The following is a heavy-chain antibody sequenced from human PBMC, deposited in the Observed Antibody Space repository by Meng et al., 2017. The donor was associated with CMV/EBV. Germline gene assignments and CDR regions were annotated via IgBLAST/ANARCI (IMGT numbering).Heavy chain of an antibody. CDR3: ASPMQGYSYGSGYHY. CDR1: GFSCSSYA. D-gene: IGHD5-18*01. V-gene: IGHV3-23*01. Sequence: SGFSCSSYAMCCVRQAPGKGLEWVSAISGSGGSTYYADSVKGRFTISRDNSKNTLYLQMNSLRAEDTAVYYCASPMQGYSYGSGYHYWGQGTLVTVSS. J-gene: IGHJ4*02. CDR2: ISGSGGST.